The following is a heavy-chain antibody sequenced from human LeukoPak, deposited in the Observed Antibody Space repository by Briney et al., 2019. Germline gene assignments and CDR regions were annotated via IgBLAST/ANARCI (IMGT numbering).Heavy chain of an antibody. J-gene: IGHJ6*03. CDR2: INPSGGST. Sequence: ASVKVSCKASGYTFTRYYMHWVRQAPGQGLEWMGIINPSGGSTSYAQKFQGRVTMTRDMSTSTVYMELSSLRSEDTAVYYCARDGVLRFLEWLPIDYYYMDVWGKGTTVTVSS. CDR1: GYTFTRYY. D-gene: IGHD3-3*01. CDR3: ARDGVLRFLEWLPIDYYYMDV. V-gene: IGHV1-46*01.